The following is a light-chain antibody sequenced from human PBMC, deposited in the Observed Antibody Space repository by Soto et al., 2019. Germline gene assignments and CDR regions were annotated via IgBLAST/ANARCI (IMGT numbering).Light chain of an antibody. CDR1: QSVSSNY. CDR3: QQYNSYWA. J-gene: IGKJ1*01. Sequence: VFTHSPGTLSFSPREGATLSCKASQSVSSNYLAWYPQQPGQAPRLLIFGDSTRDTGIPDRFSGSGSGTDFTLTISSLEPDDFAIYYCQQYNSYWAFGQGTKVDIK. CDR2: GDS. V-gene: IGKV3-20*01.